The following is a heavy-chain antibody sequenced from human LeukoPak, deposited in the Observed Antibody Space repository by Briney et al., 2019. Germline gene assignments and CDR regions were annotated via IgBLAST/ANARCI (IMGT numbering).Heavy chain of an antibody. CDR3: ARQIPKITMVRGVIITGEIDY. CDR1: GGSFSGYY. CDR2: ITHTGST. V-gene: IGHV4-34*01. Sequence: SETLSLTCTVYGGSFSGYYWSWIRQPPGKGLEWIGEITHTGSTNYNPSLKSRVTISVDTSKNQFSLKLSSVTAADTAVYYCARQIPKITMVRGVIITGEIDYWGQGTLVTVSS. D-gene: IGHD3-10*01. J-gene: IGHJ4*02.